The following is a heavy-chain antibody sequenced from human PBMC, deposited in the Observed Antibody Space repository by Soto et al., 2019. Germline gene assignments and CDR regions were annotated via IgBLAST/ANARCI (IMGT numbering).Heavy chain of an antibody. D-gene: IGHD6-6*01. V-gene: IGHV3-23*01. CDR2: ISGSGGST. CDR3: AKDQEARPPGVLMYYFDY. Sequence: GGSLRLSCAASGFTFSSYAMSWVRQAPGKGLEWVSAISGSGGSTYYADSVKGRFTISRDNSKNTLYLQMNSLRAEDTAVYYCAKDQEARPPGVLMYYFDYWGQGTLVTVSS. J-gene: IGHJ4*02. CDR1: GFTFSSYA.